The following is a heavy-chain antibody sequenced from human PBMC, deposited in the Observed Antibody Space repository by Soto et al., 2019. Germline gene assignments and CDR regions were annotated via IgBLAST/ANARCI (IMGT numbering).Heavy chain of an antibody. D-gene: IGHD1-1*01. CDR1: GYTFTSYG. Sequence: QVHLGQSGAEVKKPGASVKVSCKVSGYTFTSYGITWVRQAPGQGREWMGWISAHNGNTNYAQKLQGRVTVTRDTSTSTAYMELRSMRSDDTAVYYCARGRYGDYWGQGALVTVSS. CDR2: ISAHNGNT. CDR3: ARGRYGDY. J-gene: IGHJ4*02. V-gene: IGHV1-18*01.